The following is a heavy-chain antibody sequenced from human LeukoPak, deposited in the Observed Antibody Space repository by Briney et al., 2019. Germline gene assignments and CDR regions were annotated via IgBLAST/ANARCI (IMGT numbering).Heavy chain of an antibody. D-gene: IGHD3-3*01. Sequence: PGGSLRLSCAASGFTFSDYYMGWIRQAPGKGLEWVSYITSNGKSVYYAASVKGRFTISRDNAKNSLYLRVNSLTAEDTAVYYCARAGVDTSGYYYQGFDYWGQGTLVTVSS. CDR1: GFTFSDYY. J-gene: IGHJ4*02. V-gene: IGHV3-11*04. CDR3: ARAGVDTSGYYYQGFDY. CDR2: ITSNGKSV.